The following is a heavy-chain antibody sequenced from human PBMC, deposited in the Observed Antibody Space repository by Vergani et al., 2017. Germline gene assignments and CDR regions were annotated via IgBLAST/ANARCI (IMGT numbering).Heavy chain of an antibody. J-gene: IGHJ2*01. CDR1: GGSISRGNHY. D-gene: IGHD3-16*01. V-gene: IGHV4-30-4*01. CDR3: ASGKYYSDSTSHFRGRYFDV. Sequence: QVQLQESGPGQVKPSQTLSLTCTVSGGSISRGNHYWSWIRQPPGKGLEWIGSIYNSGNGDSSSSLKSRVTISADTSKNQFSLRLTSVTAADTAVYYCASGKYYSDSTSHFRGRYFDVWGRGTLVTVPS. CDR2: IYNSGNG.